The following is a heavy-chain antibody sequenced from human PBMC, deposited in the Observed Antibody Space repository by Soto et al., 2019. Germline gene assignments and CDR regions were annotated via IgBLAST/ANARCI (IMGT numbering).Heavy chain of an antibody. V-gene: IGHV3-23*01. CDR1: GFTFSSYA. Sequence: EVQLLESGGGLVQPGGSLRLSCAASGFTFSSYAMSWVRQAPGKGLEWVSVISGRGGSTYYADSVKGRFTISRDNSKNTLYLQMNSLRVEDTAVYHCAKDRISYFDYWGQGTLVTVSS. CDR3: AKDRISYFDY. J-gene: IGHJ4*02. CDR2: ISGRGGST.